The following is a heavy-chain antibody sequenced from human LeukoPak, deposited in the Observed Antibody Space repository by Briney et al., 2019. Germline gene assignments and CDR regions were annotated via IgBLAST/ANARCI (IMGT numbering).Heavy chain of an antibody. J-gene: IGHJ6*02. CDR3: ARERYHLDYYYGMDV. Sequence: SVKVSCKASGYTFTSYGISWVRQAPGQGLEWMGGVIPIFGTANYAQKFQGRVTITADESTSTAYMELSSLRSEDTAVYYCARERYHLDYYYGMDVWGQGTTVTVSS. CDR2: VIPIFGTA. V-gene: IGHV1-69*13. CDR1: GYTFTSYG. D-gene: IGHD1-20*01.